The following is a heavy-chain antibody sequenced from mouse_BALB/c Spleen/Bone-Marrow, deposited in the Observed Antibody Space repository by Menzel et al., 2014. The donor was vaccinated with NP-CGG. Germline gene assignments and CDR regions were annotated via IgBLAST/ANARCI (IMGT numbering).Heavy chain of an antibody. V-gene: IGHV1-9*01. CDR3: GNYYAMVY. Sequence: QVQLQQSGAELMKPGASVKISCKATGYTFSSYWIEWVKQRPGHGLEWIGEILPGSGSTNYNEKFKGKATFTADTSSNTAYMQLSSLTSEDSAVYFCGNYYAMVYWGQGTSVTVSS. CDR2: ILPGSGST. J-gene: IGHJ4*01. CDR1: GYTFSSYW.